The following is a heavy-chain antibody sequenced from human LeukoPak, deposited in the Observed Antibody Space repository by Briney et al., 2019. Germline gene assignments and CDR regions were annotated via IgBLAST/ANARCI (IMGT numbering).Heavy chain of an antibody. Sequence: SEALSLTCAVYGGSFSGYYWSWIRQPPGKGLEWIGEINHSGSTNYNPSLKSRVTISVDTSKNQFSLKLSSVTAADTAVYYCARARRQWLVGANIRGDNPPYYYDYWGQGILVTVSS. J-gene: IGHJ4*02. CDR1: GGSFSGYY. D-gene: IGHD6-19*01. V-gene: IGHV4-34*01. CDR2: INHSGST. CDR3: ARARRQWLVGANIRGDNPPYYYDY.